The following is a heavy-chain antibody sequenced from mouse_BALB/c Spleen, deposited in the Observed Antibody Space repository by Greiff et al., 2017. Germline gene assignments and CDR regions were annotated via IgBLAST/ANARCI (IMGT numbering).Heavy chain of an antibody. Sequence: VQLQQSGPELVKPGASVKMSCKASGYTFTSYVMHWVKQKPGQGLEWIGYINPYNDGTKYNEKFKGKATLTSDKSSSTAYMELSSLTSEDSAVYYCARALYDYEGDYYAMDYWGQGTSVTVSS. CDR3: ARALYDYEGDYYAMDY. D-gene: IGHD2-4*01. V-gene: IGHV1-14*01. CDR2: INPYNDGT. CDR1: GYTFTSYV. J-gene: IGHJ4*01.